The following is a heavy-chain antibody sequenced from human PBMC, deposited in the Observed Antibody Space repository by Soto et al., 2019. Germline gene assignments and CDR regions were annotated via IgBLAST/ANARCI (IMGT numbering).Heavy chain of an antibody. CDR1: GFTFGSYS. J-gene: IGHJ4*02. Sequence: RLSCEASGFTFGSYSMNLVRQAAGKGLEWGSSISSSTNYIYYKDAMKDRFTITIDDTKDTLYIKMNSQRTSDTAEYYCASECADFNSNFDYWGQGTLVTVSS. V-gene: IGHV3-21*01. CDR2: ISSSTNYI. CDR3: ASECADFNSNFDY. D-gene: IGHD2-21*02.